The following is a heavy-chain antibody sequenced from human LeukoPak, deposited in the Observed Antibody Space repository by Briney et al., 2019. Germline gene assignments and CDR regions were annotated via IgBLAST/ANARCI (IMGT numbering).Heavy chain of an antibody. Sequence: GRSLRLSCAASGFTFSSYGMHWVRQAPGKGLERVAVIWYDGSNKYYADSVKGRFTISRDNSKNTLYLQMNSLRAEDTAVYYCAKEAFYDSSGYYGDYFDYWGQGTLVTVSS. D-gene: IGHD3-22*01. CDR3: AKEAFYDSSGYYGDYFDY. V-gene: IGHV3-33*06. J-gene: IGHJ4*02. CDR1: GFTFSSYG. CDR2: IWYDGSNK.